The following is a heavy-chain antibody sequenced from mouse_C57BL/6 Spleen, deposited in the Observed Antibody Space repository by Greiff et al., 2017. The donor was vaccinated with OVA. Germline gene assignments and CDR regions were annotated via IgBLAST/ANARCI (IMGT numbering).Heavy chain of an antibody. Sequence: QVQLQQSGPELVKPGASVKISCKASGYAFSSSWMNWVKQRPGKGLEWIGRIYPGDGDTNYNGKFKGKATLTADKSSSTAYMQLSSLTSEDSAVYFCARDGYYVGDYWGQGTTLTVSS. CDR1: GYAFSSSW. J-gene: IGHJ2*01. CDR2: IYPGDGDT. D-gene: IGHD2-3*01. V-gene: IGHV1-82*01. CDR3: ARDGYYVGDY.